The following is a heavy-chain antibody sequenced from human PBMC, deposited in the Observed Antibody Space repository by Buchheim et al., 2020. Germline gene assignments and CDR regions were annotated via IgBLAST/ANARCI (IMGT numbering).Heavy chain of an antibody. CDR1: GYTFTGYY. D-gene: IGHD5-12*01. Sequence: QVQLVQSGAEVKKPGASVKVSCKASGYTFTGYYMHWVRQAPGQGLEWMGWINPNSGGTNYAQKFQGWVTMTGDRSINTAYMELSRLRSDDTAVYYCARGSDIVATMMNWFDPWGQGTL. CDR2: INPNSGGT. V-gene: IGHV1-2*04. J-gene: IGHJ5*02. CDR3: ARGSDIVATMMNWFDP.